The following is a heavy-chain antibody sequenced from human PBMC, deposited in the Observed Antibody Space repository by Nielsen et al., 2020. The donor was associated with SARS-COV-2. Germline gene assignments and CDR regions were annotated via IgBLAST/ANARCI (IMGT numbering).Heavy chain of an antibody. V-gene: IGHV3-23*01. Sequence: GESLKISCAASGFTFNNYAMTWVRQAPGKGLEWVSGIVGSGGSTYYADSVKGRFTVSRDNSKNTLYLQMNSLRAEDTAVYYCARDFGFNVLAGDAATFGIWGQGTMVTVSS. CDR3: ARDFGFNVLAGDAATFGI. D-gene: IGHD3-3*02. J-gene: IGHJ3*02. CDR1: GFTFNNYA. CDR2: IVGSGGST.